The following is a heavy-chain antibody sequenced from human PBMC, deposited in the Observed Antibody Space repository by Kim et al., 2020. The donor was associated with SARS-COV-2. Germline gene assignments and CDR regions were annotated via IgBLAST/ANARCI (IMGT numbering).Heavy chain of an antibody. D-gene: IGHD3-16*01. CDR2: IIPIFGTA. CDR1: GGTFSSYA. V-gene: IGHV1-69*13. CDR3: ARDLGLTTAPEENYYYYGMDV. J-gene: IGHJ6*02. Sequence: SVKVSCKASGGTFSSYAISWVRQAPGQGLEWMGGIIPIFGTANYAQKFQGRVTITADESTSTAYMELSSLRSEDTAVYYCARDLGLTTAPEENYYYYGMDVWGQGTTVTVSS.